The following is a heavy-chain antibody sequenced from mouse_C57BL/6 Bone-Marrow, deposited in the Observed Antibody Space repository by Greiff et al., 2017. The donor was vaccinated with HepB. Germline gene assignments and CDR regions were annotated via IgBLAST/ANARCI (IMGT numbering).Heavy chain of an antibody. CDR3: AFFSCDGYYGCAY. V-gene: IGHV1-55*01. Sequence: VQLQQPGAELVKPGASVKMSCKASGYTFTSYWITWVKQRPGQGLEWIGDIYPGSGSTNYNEKFKSKATLTVDTSSSTAYMQLSSLTSEDSAVYYCAFFSCDGYYGCAYWGQGTLVTVSA. CDR2: IYPGSGST. CDR1: GYTFTSYW. J-gene: IGHJ3*01. D-gene: IGHD2-3*01.